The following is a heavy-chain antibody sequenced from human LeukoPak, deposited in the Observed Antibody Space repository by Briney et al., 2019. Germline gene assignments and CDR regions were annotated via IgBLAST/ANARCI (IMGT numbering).Heavy chain of an antibody. D-gene: IGHD1-26*01. CDR1: GFPVSSNY. CDR2: IYSGGST. CDR3: ARGVGPRPFGMDV. V-gene: IGHV3-53*01. Sequence: GGSLRLSCAASGFPVSSNYMSWVRQAPGKGLEWVSVIYSGGSTYYADSLKGRFTISRDNSKNTLYLQMNSLRAEDTAVYYCARGVGPRPFGMDVWGQGTTVTVSS. J-gene: IGHJ6*02.